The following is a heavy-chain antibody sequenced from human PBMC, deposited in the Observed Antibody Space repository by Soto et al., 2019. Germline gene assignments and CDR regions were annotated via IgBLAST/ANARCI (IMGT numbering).Heavy chain of an antibody. CDR3: SRDFPGHWFDP. Sequence: TLSLTCPVSGASISSGGSYWSWIRQHPVRGLEWIGYIYYSGSTYYNPSLKSRGTISVDTSKNQFSLKISSLTAAATAVDCCSRDFPGHWFDPWGQGTMVTVYS. D-gene: IGHD3-10*01. J-gene: IGHJ5*02. V-gene: IGHV4-31*03. CDR1: GASISSGGSY. CDR2: IYYSGST.